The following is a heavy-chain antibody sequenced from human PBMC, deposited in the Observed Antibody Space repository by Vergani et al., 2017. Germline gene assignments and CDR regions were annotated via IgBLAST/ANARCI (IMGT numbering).Heavy chain of an antibody. J-gene: IGHJ6*02. CDR1: GFTFSSYA. V-gene: IGHV3-23*01. Sequence: EVQLLEFGGGLVQPGGSLRLSCAASGFTFSSYAMSWVRQAPGKGLEWVSAISGSGGSTYYADSVKGRFTISRDNSKNTLYLQMNSLRAEDTAVYYCAKDSYYDFWSGYYYYYYGMDVWGQGTTVTVSS. D-gene: IGHD3-3*01. CDR2: ISGSGGST. CDR3: AKDSYYDFWSGYYYYYYGMDV.